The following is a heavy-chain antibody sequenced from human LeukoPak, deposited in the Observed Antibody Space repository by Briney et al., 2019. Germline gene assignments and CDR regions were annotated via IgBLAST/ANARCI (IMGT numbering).Heavy chain of an antibody. D-gene: IGHD3-16*01. CDR2: IRYDGRRQ. J-gene: IGHJ3*01. CDR1: GFTFDNYG. CDR3: ARDTQSYYDGGSLGGAFDV. V-gene: IGHV3-30*02. Sequence: GGSLRLSCAVSGFTFDNYGMHWVRQAPGKGLQWVAFIRYDGRRQYYADSVKGRSTISRDSSKNTVFLHINSLRTEDTAVYYCARDTQSYYDGGSLGGAFDVWGQGTMVTVSS.